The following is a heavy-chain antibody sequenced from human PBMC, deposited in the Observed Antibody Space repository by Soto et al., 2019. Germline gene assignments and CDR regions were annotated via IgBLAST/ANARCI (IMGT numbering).Heavy chain of an antibody. CDR3: ASEKRIFGVVIAWYYYGMDV. Sequence: GASVKVSCKASGGTFSSYAISWVRQALGQGLEWMGGIIPIFGTANYAQKFQGRVTITADKSTSTAYMELSSLRSEDTAVYYCASEKRIFGVVIAWYYYGMDVWGQGTTVTVSS. J-gene: IGHJ6*02. CDR1: GGTFSSYA. CDR2: IIPIFGTA. D-gene: IGHD3-3*01. V-gene: IGHV1-69*06.